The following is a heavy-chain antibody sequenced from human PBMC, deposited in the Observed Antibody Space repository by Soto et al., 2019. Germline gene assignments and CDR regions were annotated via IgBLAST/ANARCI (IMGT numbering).Heavy chain of an antibody. CDR1: GFTFSSYA. CDR3: AKDPSAMVRGVRYYFDY. CDR2: ISGSGGST. D-gene: IGHD3-10*01. V-gene: IGHV3-23*01. J-gene: IGHJ4*02. Sequence: GGSLRLSCAASGFTFSSYAMSWVRQAPGKGLEWVSAISGSGGSTYYADSVKGRFTISRDNSKNTLYLQMNSLRAEDTAVYYCAKDPSAMVRGVRYYFDYWGQGTLVTVSS.